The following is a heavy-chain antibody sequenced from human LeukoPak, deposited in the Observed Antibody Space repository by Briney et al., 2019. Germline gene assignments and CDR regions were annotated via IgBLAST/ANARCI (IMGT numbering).Heavy chain of an antibody. CDR1: GFTFDDYG. CDR2: INWNGGST. V-gene: IGHV3-20*04. CDR3: ARGLILSSPLGY. D-gene: IGHD3-16*01. J-gene: IGHJ4*02. Sequence: GGSLRLSCAASGFTFDDYGMSWVRQAPGKGLEWVSGINWNGGSTGYADSVKGRFTISRDNAKNSLYLQMNSLRAEDTAVYYCARGLILSSPLGYWGQGTLVTVSS.